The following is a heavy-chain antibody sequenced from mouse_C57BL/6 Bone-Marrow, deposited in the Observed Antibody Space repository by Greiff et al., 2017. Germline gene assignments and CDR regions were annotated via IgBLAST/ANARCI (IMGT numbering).Heavy chain of an antibody. Sequence: QVQLQQPGAELVRPGTSVKLSCKASGYTFTSYWMHWVKQRPGQGLEWIGVIDPSDSYTNYNQKFKGKATLTVDTSSSTAYMQLSSLTSGDSAVYYCARALRSFAYWGQGTLVTVSA. D-gene: IGHD1-1*01. CDR3: ARALRSFAY. J-gene: IGHJ3*01. CDR2: IDPSDSYT. V-gene: IGHV1-59*01. CDR1: GYTFTSYW.